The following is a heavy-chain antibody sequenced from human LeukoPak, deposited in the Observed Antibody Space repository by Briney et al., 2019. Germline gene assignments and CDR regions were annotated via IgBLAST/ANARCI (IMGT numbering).Heavy chain of an antibody. J-gene: IGHJ1*01. CDR3: ARRVGSGWPVQH. CDR1: GYTFSSYD. Sequence: ASVKVSCKASGYTFSSYDINWVRQATGQGLEWMGWMNPNSGNTGYAQKFQGRLNMTRNTSIDTAYMVLSSLRSDDTAVYYCARRVGSGWPVQHWGQGTLVTVSS. D-gene: IGHD6-19*01. CDR2: MNPNSGNT. V-gene: IGHV1-8*01.